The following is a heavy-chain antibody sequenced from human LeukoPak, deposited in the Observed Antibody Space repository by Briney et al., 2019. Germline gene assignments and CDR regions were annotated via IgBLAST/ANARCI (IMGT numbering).Heavy chain of an antibody. D-gene: IGHD4-23*01. CDR3: ARLTATVVTPNYFDY. CDR1: GGSISSSSYY. J-gene: IGHJ4*02. Sequence: SETLSLTCTVSGGSISSSSYYWGWIRQPPGKGLEWIGSIYYSGSTYYNPSLKSRVTISVDTSKNQFSLKLSSVTAADTAVYYCARLTATVVTPNYFDYWGQGTLVTVSS. CDR2: IYYSGST. V-gene: IGHV4-39*01.